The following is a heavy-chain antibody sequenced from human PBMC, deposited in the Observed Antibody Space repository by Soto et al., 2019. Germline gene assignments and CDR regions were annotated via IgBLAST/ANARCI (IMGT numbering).Heavy chain of an antibody. CDR3: VRVEMYAGEFNPNFDR. V-gene: IGHV4-39*01. J-gene: IGHJ4*02. Sequence: TLSLTCTVSCDSLRSSYHYWGWIRQSPGKGLEWIGSIYYTGNTYYNPSLKSRVSISVDMATNEISLRLRAESVADTAVYYCVRVEMYAGEFNPNFDRWGQGALVTVSS. CDR1: CDSLRSSYHY. CDR2: IYYTGNT. D-gene: IGHD2-8*01.